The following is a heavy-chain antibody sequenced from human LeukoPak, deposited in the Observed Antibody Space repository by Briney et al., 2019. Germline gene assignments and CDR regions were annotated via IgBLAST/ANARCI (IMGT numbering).Heavy chain of an antibody. Sequence: GGSLRLSGAASGFTFSHYWMTWVRQAPGRGLEWVAQINQDGSEEYYMDSVKARFTISRDNAKNSVFPQVNSLRAEDTAVYYCVRDGGVSGYDLLDYWGQGTLVTVSS. J-gene: IGHJ4*02. V-gene: IGHV3-7*01. D-gene: IGHD5-12*01. CDR1: GFTFSHYW. CDR2: INQDGSEE. CDR3: VRDGGVSGYDLLDY.